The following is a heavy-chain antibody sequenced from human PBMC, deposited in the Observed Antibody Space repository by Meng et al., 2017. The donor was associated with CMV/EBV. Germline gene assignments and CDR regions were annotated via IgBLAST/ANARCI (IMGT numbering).Heavy chain of an antibody. V-gene: IGHV3-23*01. D-gene: IGHD6-19*01. CDR1: GFTFSSYA. CDR2: ISGSGGST. CDR3: AKDRTVAGKYYFDY. J-gene: IGHJ4*02. Sequence: GESLKISCAASGFTFSSYAMSWVRQAPGTGLEWVSAISGSGGSTYYADSVKGRFTISRDNSKNTLYLQMNSLRAEDTAVYYCAKDRTVAGKYYFDYWGQGTLVTVSS.